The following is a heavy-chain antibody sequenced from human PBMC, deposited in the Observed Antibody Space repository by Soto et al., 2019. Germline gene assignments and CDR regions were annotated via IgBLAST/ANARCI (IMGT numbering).Heavy chain of an antibody. V-gene: IGHV1-69*13. Sequence: SVKVSCKASGGTFSRNAISWVRQAPGQGLEWMGGIIPVFGTANYAQKFQGRVTITADESTSTAYLELSSLRSEDTALYYCARDGIINIWPYYFGMDVWGQGTTATVSS. D-gene: IGHD3-10*01. CDR3: ARDGIINIWPYYFGMDV. CDR1: GGTFSRNA. J-gene: IGHJ6*02. CDR2: IIPVFGTA.